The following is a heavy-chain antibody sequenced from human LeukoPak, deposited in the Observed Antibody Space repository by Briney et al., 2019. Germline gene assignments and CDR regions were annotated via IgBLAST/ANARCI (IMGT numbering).Heavy chain of an antibody. CDR1: GASIRSGRDY. J-gene: IGHJ4*02. CDR2: IYYSGSS. V-gene: IGHV4-39*01. D-gene: IGHD5-18*01. Sequence: SETLSLTCNVSGASIRSGRDYWGWIRQSPGKGLEWIGSIYYSGSSSYNPSLQSRVSISVDTSKNHISLKVFSLTAADTALYYCARHVSGSAMMHYFDYWGQGNLVTVSS. CDR3: ARHVSGSAMMHYFDY.